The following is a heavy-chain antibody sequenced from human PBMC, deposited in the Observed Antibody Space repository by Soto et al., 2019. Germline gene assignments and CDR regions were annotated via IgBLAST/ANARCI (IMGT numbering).Heavy chain of an antibody. D-gene: IGHD6-19*01. J-gene: IGHJ4*02. CDR3: AKVLGGQWLVPFDY. Sequence: GGSLRLSCASSGFTFSSYAMSLVRQAPGKGLEWVSAISGSGGSTYYADSVKGRFTISRDNSKNTLYLQMNSLRAEDTAVYYCAKVLGGQWLVPFDYWGQGTLVTVSS. CDR2: ISGSGGST. CDR1: GFTFSSYA. V-gene: IGHV3-23*01.